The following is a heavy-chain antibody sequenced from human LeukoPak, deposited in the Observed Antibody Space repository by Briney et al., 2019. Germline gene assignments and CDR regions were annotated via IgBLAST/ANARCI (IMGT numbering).Heavy chain of an antibody. CDR2: ISYDGSNK. Sequence: GGSLRLSCAASGFTFSSYAMHWVRQAPGKGLEWVAVISYDGSNKYYADSVKGRFTISRDNSKNTLYLQMNSLRAEDTAVYYCAREPTYYYGSGSYVYFDYWGQGTLVTVSS. D-gene: IGHD3-10*01. V-gene: IGHV3-30-3*01. CDR1: GFTFSSYA. J-gene: IGHJ4*02. CDR3: AREPTYYYGSGSYVYFDY.